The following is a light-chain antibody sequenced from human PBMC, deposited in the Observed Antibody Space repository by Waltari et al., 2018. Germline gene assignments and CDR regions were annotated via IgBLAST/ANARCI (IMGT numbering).Light chain of an antibody. CDR1: SRDVGGYNY. CDR3: SSFTTSSTYV. V-gene: IGLV2-14*03. J-gene: IGLJ1*01. CDR2: DVT. Sequence: QSALTQPASVSGSPGQSITISCSGSSRDVGGYNYVSWYQQHPDKVPKLLIYDVTYRPSGVSNRFSGSKSGNTASLTISGLQAEDEADYYCSSFTTSSTYVFGTGTRVTVL.